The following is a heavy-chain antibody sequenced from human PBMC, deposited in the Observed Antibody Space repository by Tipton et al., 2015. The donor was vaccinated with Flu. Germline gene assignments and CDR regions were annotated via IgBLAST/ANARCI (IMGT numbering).Heavy chain of an antibody. CDR3: ARQIYSSAELDYDYYFMDV. CDR2: IVCIFGIP. D-gene: IGHD6-25*01. V-gene: IGHV1-69*01. CDR1: GDTFRKYA. Sequence: QLVQSGAEVKKPGSSVTVSCKASGDTFRKYAISWVRQAPGQGLEWMGGIVCIFGIPNYAQKFQGRVTMTADESTSTVYMELSSLRSDDTAVYYCARQIYSSAELDYDYYFMDVWGKGTTVTVSS. J-gene: IGHJ6*03.